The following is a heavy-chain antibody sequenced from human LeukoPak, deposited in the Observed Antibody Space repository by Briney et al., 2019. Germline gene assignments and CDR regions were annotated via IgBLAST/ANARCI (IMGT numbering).Heavy chain of an antibody. D-gene: IGHD3-22*01. V-gene: IGHV1-69*04. Sequence: ASVKVSCKASGGTFSSYAISWVRQAPGQGLEWMGRIIPILGIANYAQKFQGRVTITADKSTSTAYMELSSLRSEDTAVYYCARDREYYDSSGYYRNWFDPWGQGTLVTVSS. CDR3: ARDREYYDSSGYYRNWFDP. CDR1: GGTFSSYA. J-gene: IGHJ5*02. CDR2: IIPILGIA.